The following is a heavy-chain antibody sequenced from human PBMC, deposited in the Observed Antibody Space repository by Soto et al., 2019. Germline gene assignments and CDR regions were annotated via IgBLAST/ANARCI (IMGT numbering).Heavy chain of an antibody. CDR3: ARGGSSEL. J-gene: IGHJ4*02. V-gene: IGHV4-4*02. Sequence: VKLQESGPGLVKPSGTLSLTCAVSGGSIVSDKWWSWVRQSPGKGLEWLGEINHRGSTIYNPSLKSRVTISVDTSRNQFYLKVKSVTAADTAVYYCARGGSSELWGQGTLVTVSS. D-gene: IGHD6-6*01. CDR2: INHRGST. CDR1: GGSIVSDKW.